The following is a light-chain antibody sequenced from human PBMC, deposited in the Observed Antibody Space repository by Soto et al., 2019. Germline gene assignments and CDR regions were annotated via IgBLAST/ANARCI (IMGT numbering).Light chain of an antibody. CDR2: DGS. Sequence: QSVLTQPASVTGSPGQSSTISCTVTSSDVGGYNYVSWYQHHPGEVPQLMIYDGSNRPSGVSNRFSGSKSGNTASLTISRLQAEDEADYSCYSYTSSNTSVFGTGTKVTVL. J-gene: IGLJ1*01. CDR3: YSYTSSNTSV. V-gene: IGLV2-14*03. CDR1: SSDVGGYNY.